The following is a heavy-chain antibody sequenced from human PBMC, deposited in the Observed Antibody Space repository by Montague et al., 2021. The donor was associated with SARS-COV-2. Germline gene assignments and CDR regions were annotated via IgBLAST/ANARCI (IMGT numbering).Heavy chain of an antibody. CDR1: GRSISSYY. V-gene: IGHV4-59*01. CDR2: IYYSGST. Sequence: SETLSLTCTVSGRSISSYYWSWIRQPPGKGLEWIGYIYYSGSTNYDPSLKSRVTTSVDTSKNQFSLKLSSVTAADTAVYYCARGSHYYDSSGYYFDYWGQGTLVTVSS. D-gene: IGHD3-22*01. J-gene: IGHJ4*02. CDR3: ARGSHYYDSSGYYFDY.